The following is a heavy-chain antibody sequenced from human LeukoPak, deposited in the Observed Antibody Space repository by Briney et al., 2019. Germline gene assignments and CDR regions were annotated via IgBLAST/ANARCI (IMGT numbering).Heavy chain of an antibody. V-gene: IGHV4-34*01. CDR2: INHSGST. CDR3: ARRWRVSYYFDSSTYSFFDY. D-gene: IGHD3-22*01. CDR1: GGSFSGYY. Sequence: SETLSLTCAVYGGSFSGYYWSWIRQPPGKGLEWIGEINHSGSTNYNPSLKSRVTISVDTSKNQFSLKLSSVTAADTAVYYCARRWRVSYYFDSSTYSFFDYWGQGTLVTVSS. J-gene: IGHJ4*02.